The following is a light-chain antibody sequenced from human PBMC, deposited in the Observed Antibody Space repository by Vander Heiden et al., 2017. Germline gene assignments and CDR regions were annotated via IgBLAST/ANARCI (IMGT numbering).Light chain of an antibody. CDR2: WAS. Sequence: TVMAQSPHSLAVSLSETATINCKSSQSVLYSSNNKNYLAWYQQKPGQPPKLLIYWASTRESGVPDRFSGSGSGTDFTRTISSLQAEDVAVYYCQQYDSTPFTFGPGTKVDIK. J-gene: IGKJ3*01. CDR1: QSVLYSSNNKNY. V-gene: IGKV4-1*01. CDR3: QQYDSTPFT.